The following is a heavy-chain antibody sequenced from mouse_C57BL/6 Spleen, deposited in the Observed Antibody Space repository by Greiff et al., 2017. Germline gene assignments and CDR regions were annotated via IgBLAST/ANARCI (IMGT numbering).Heavy chain of an antibody. V-gene: IGHV5-6*01. Sequence: EVMLVESGGDLVKPGGSLKLSCAASGFTFSSYGMSWVRQTPDKRLEWVATISSGGSYTYYPDSVKGRFTISSDNAKHTLYLQMSSLKSEDTAMYYCSRPPYGNYEYFDVWGTGTTVTVSS. J-gene: IGHJ1*03. CDR3: SRPPYGNYEYFDV. CDR1: GFTFSSYG. CDR2: ISSGGSYT. D-gene: IGHD2-1*01.